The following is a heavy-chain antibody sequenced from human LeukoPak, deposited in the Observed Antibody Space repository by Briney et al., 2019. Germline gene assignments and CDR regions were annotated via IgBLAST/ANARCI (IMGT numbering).Heavy chain of an antibody. CDR2: KYYNGGA. Sequence: PSETLSLTCNVSGVSVSDGRYYWTWIRQHPGKGLEWIGYKYYNGGAKYNPSLKSRLTISIDTSKNQFSLQLTSVTAADTATYYCATPYCSSLSCLDVFNMWGQGTRVTVPS. V-gene: IGHV4-31*03. D-gene: IGHD2-2*01. CDR1: GVSVSDGRYY. J-gene: IGHJ3*02. CDR3: ATPYCSSLSCLDVFNM.